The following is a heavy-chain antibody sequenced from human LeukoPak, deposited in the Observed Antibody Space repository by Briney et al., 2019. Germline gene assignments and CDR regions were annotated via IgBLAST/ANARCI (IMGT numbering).Heavy chain of an antibody. J-gene: IGHJ3*02. D-gene: IGHD3-10*01. CDR3: ARGRSITILRGVAISDGFDI. Sequence: GGSLRLSCSASEFTFSSYEMSWVRQAPGKGLEWVANIKQDGSEKYYVDSVKGRFTISRDNAKNSVYVQMNSLRPDDTAVYYCARGRSITILRGVAISDGFDIWGQGTKVTVS. CDR2: IKQDGSEK. CDR1: EFTFSSYE. V-gene: IGHV3-7*02.